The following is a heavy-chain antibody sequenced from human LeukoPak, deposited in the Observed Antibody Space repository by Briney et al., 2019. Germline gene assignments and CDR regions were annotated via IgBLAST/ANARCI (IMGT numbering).Heavy chain of an antibody. CDR1: EYSFTSYW. Sequence: GESLKISCKGSEYSFTSYWIGWVCQMPGKGLEWMGIIYPGDSDTRYSPSFQGQVTISADKSISTAYLQWSSLKASDTAMYYCARGDLAYYDSSGYPDYWGQGTLVTVSS. J-gene: IGHJ4*02. V-gene: IGHV5-51*01. CDR3: ARGDLAYYDSSGYPDY. CDR2: IYPGDSDT. D-gene: IGHD3-22*01.